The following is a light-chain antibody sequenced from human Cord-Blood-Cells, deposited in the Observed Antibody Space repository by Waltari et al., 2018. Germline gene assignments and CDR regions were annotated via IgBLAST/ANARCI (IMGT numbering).Light chain of an antibody. J-gene: IGKJ3*01. V-gene: IGKV1-39*01. Sequence: DIQMTQSPSSLSASVGDRVTITCRASQSISSYLNWYQQKPGKAPKLLIYAASSLQSGVPSRFSGSGSGAGFTLTISSRQPEDFATYYCQQSYSTPFTVGPGTKVDIK. CDR1: QSISSY. CDR3: QQSYSTPFT. CDR2: AAS.